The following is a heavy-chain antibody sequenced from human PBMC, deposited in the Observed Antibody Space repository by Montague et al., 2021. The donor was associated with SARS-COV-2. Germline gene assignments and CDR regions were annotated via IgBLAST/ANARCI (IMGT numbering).Heavy chain of an antibody. CDR3: ARTYYDILTGYYNRGAFDI. Sequence: SETLSLTCTVSGGSISSYYWSWIRQPPGKGLEWIGYIYYSGSTXXXPSXXXRVTISVDMSKNQFSLKLSSVTAADTAVYYCARTYYDILTGYYNRGAFDIWGQGTMVTVSS. CDR1: GGSISSYY. J-gene: IGHJ3*02. D-gene: IGHD3-9*01. V-gene: IGHV4-59*08. CDR2: IYYSGST.